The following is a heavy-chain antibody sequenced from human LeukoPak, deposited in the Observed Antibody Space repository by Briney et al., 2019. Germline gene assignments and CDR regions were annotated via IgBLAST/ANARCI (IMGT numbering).Heavy chain of an antibody. J-gene: IGHJ6*03. CDR2: IYYSGDT. D-gene: IGHD6-19*01. CDR3: ARHQWHYYYYMGV. V-gene: IGHV4-39*01. Sequence: SETLSLTCTVSGGSLSSSSYYWGWIRQPPGKGLEWIVSIYYSGDTYYNPSLKSRRVTISVDTSKNQFSLRLSSVTAADTAVYYCARHQWHYYYYMGVWGKGSTVTVSS. CDR1: GGSLSSSSYY.